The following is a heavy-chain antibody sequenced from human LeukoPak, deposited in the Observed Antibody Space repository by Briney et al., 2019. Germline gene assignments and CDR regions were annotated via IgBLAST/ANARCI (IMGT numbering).Heavy chain of an antibody. CDR2: INHSGST. CDR3: ARGDSSGWYPASSYSFDY. D-gene: IGHD6-19*01. CDR1: GGSFSGYY. J-gene: IGHJ4*02. Sequence: SETLSLTCAVYGGSFSGYYWSWIRQPPGKGLEWIGEINHSGSTNYSPSLKSRVTISVDTSKNQFSLKLSSVTAADTAVYYCARGDSSGWYPASSYSFDYWGQGTLVTVSS. V-gene: IGHV4-34*01.